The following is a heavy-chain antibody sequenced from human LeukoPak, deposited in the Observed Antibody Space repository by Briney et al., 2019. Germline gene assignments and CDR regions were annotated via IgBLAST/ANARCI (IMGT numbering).Heavy chain of an antibody. Sequence: GGSLRLSCAASGFAFSSYSMNWVRQAPGKGLEWVSSISSGSTYMYYADSVKGRFTISRDNAQNSVFLQMNSLRAEDTAVYYCARDLYYFYYSLDVWGQGTTVTVSS. J-gene: IGHJ6*02. V-gene: IGHV3-21*06. CDR2: ISSGSTYM. CDR3: ARDLYYFYYSLDV. CDR1: GFAFSSYS.